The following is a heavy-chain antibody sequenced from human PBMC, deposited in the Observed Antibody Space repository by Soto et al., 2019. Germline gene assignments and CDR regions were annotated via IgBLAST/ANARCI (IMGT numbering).Heavy chain of an antibody. D-gene: IGHD5-12*01. CDR2: ISSSSSYI. CDR3: AREPTGSVEMATITAVYYYYGMDV. CDR1: GFTFSSYS. Sequence: GGSLRLSCAASGFTFSSYSMNWVRQAPGKGLEWVSSISSSSSYIYYADSVKGRFTISRDNAKNSLYLQMNSLRAEDTAVYYCAREPTGSVEMATITAVYYYYGMDVWGQGTTVTVSS. J-gene: IGHJ6*02. V-gene: IGHV3-21*01.